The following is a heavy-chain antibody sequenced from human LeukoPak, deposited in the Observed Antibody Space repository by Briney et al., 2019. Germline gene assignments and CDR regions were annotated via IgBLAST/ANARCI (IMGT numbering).Heavy chain of an antibody. CDR3: AKAPRLNYFDY. Sequence: GGSLRLSCEVSGFTVSSNYMYWVRQAPGKGLEWVSAISGSGGSTYYADSVKGRFTISRDNSKNTLYLQMNSLRAEDTAVYYCAKAPRLNYFDYWGQGTLVTVSS. V-gene: IGHV3-23*01. J-gene: IGHJ4*02. CDR2: ISGSGGST. CDR1: GFTVSSNY.